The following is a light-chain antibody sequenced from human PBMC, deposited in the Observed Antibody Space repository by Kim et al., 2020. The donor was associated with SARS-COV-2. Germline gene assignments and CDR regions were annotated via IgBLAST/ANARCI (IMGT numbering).Light chain of an antibody. CDR1: QSVAGSQ. CDR3: QQYSSSPLT. V-gene: IGKV3-20*01. J-gene: IGKJ4*01. Sequence: EIVLTQSPGTLSLSPGERATLSCRASQSVAGSQLAWYQQKPGQAPRLLIYDASSRATGISDRFSGSGSGTDFTLTISRLEPEDFAVYYCQQYSSSPLTFGGRTKVDI. CDR2: DAS.